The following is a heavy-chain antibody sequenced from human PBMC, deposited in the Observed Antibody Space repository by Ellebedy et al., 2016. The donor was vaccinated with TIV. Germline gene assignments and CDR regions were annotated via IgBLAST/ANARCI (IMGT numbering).Heavy chain of an antibody. CDR3: ASHGQLYYYDSSGPFDY. D-gene: IGHD3-22*01. CDR1: GGSFSGYY. J-gene: IGHJ4*02. Sequence: SETLSLTXAVYGGSFSGYYWSWIRQPQGKGLEWIGEINHSGSTNYNPSLKSRVTISVDTSKNQFSLKLSSVTAADTAVYYCASHGQLYYYDSSGPFDYWGQGTLVTVSS. V-gene: IGHV4-34*01. CDR2: INHSGST.